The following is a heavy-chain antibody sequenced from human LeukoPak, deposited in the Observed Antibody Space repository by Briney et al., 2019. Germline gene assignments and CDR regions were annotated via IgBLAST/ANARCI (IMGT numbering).Heavy chain of an antibody. J-gene: IGHJ4*02. Sequence: GASVKVSCKASGYTFTSYGISWVRQAPGQGLEWMGWISAYNGNTNYAQKLQGRVTMTTDTSTSTAYMELRSLRSDDTAVYYYARDRTYYYGSGSDFDYWGQGTLVTVSS. CDR1: GYTFTSYG. V-gene: IGHV1-18*01. CDR3: ARDRTYYYGSGSDFDY. CDR2: ISAYNGNT. D-gene: IGHD3-10*01.